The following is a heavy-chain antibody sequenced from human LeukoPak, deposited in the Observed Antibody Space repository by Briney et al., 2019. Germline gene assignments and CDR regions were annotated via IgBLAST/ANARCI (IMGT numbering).Heavy chain of an antibody. V-gene: IGHV3-48*03. CDR1: GFTFRSYE. D-gene: IGHD3-10*01. CDR3: ARPRGSGIYQHFDY. Sequence: GGSLRLSCAASGFTFRSYEMNWVRQAPGKGLEWISYIGISGNAIFYADSVKGRFTISRDDAKNSVYLQMNSLRAEDTAVYYCARPRGSGIYQHFDYWGQGTLVTVSS. J-gene: IGHJ4*02. CDR2: IGISGNAI.